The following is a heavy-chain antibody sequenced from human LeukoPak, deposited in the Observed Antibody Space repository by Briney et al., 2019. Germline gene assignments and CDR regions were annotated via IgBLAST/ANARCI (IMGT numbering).Heavy chain of an antibody. J-gene: IGHJ4*02. V-gene: IGHV3-66*01. CDR3: AKDTFGGVIADY. Sequence: GGSLRLSCAASGFTVSSNYMSWVRQAPGKGLEWVSVIYSGGSTYYADSVKGRFTISRDNSKNTLYLQTNSLRAEDTAVYYCAKDTFGGVIADYWGQGTLVTVSS. CDR1: GFTVSSNY. D-gene: IGHD3-16*02. CDR2: IYSGGST.